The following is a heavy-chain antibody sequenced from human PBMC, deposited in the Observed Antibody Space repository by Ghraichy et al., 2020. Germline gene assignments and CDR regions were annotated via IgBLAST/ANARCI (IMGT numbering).Heavy chain of an antibody. CDR1: GFTFSTYA. CDR3: AKVYDRVNVLRTPFDY. CDR2: ISGGGGSA. Sequence: GGSLRLSCAASGFTFSTYAMSWVRQAPGKGLDWVSSISGGGGSAYYADSVKGRFTISRDNSKNTLYLQMNSLRAEDTAIYYCAKVYDRVNVLRTPFDYWGQRTLVTVSS. V-gene: IGHV3-23*01. D-gene: IGHD1-1*01. J-gene: IGHJ4*02.